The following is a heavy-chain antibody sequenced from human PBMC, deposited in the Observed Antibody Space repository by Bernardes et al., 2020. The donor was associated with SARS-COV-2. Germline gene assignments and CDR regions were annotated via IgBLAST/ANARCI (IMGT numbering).Heavy chain of an antibody. CDR2: IDIAGDT. V-gene: IGHV3-13*01. D-gene: IGHD6-19*01. CDR3: AKDGGGWLTTGWYYFDY. CDR1: GFTFSSYD. J-gene: IGHJ4*01. Sequence: GGSLRLSCAASGFTFSSYDMHWVRQATGKGLEWVSAIDIAGDTYYLGSVKGRFTISRDNVENSLYLEMDRLRAGDTAVYYCAKDGGGWLTTGWYYFDYWGHGTLVTVSS.